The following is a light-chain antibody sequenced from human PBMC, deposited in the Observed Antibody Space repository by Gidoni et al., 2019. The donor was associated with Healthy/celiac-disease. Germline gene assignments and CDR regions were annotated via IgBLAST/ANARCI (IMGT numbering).Light chain of an antibody. CDR2: QDR. Sequence: SYELTQPPSVSVSPGQTASITFSGDKLGDKYACWYQQKPGQSPVLVIYQDRKRPSGIPERFSGSNPGNTATLTISGTQAMDEADYYCQAWDSSTVVFGGGTKLTVL. CDR3: QAWDSSTVV. V-gene: IGLV3-1*01. CDR1: KLGDKY. J-gene: IGLJ2*01.